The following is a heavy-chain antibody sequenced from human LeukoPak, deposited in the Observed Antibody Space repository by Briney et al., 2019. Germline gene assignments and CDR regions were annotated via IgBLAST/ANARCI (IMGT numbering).Heavy chain of an antibody. J-gene: IGHJ4*02. V-gene: IGHV3-53*05. CDR3: ASGIAASAFVDY. CDR1: GFTVSSNY. D-gene: IGHD6-13*01. CDR2: IYSGGST. Sequence: GGSLRLSCAASGFTVSSNYMSWVRQAPGKGLEWVSVIYSGGSTYYADSVKGRFTISRDNSKNTLYLQMNSLRAEDTAVYYCASGIAASAFVDYWGQGTLVTVSS.